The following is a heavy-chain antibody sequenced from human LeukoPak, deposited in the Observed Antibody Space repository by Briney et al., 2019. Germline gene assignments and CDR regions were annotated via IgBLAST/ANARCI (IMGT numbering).Heavy chain of an antibody. D-gene: IGHD3-10*01. J-gene: IGHJ4*02. V-gene: IGHV5-10-1*01. CDR2: IDPSDSYT. CDR3: VRNTLLWFGDSLPPADFDY. CDR1: GYSFTSYW. Sequence: GESLKISCKGSGYSFTSYWISWVRQMPGKGLEWMGRIDPSDSYTKYSPSFQGHVTISVDKSSSTAYLQWSSLRASDTAMYYCVRNTLLWFGDSLPPADFDYWGQGTLVTVSS.